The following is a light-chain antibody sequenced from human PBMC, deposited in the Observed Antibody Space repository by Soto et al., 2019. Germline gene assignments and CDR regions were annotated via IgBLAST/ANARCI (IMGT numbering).Light chain of an antibody. J-gene: IGKJ2*01. CDR3: LQALQTPYT. Sequence: DIVMTQSPLSLPVTPGEPASISCRSSQSLLHSYGYNYLDWYLQRPGQSPHLLISLASNRSSVVPDRFSGSGSGTDFTLKIIRVEAEDVGVYYCLQALQTPYTFGQGTRLEIK. V-gene: IGKV2-28*01. CDR2: LAS. CDR1: QSLLHSYGYNY.